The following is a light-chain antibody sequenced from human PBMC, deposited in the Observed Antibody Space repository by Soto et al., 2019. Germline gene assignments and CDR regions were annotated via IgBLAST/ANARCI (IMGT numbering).Light chain of an antibody. CDR2: AAS. CDR3: QQSYSTTWT. CDR1: QGISTY. Sequence: DIQMTQSPSSLSASVGDRVTITCRASQGISTYLNWYLQKPGKAHKXLIYAASSLQSGVPSRFSGSGSETDLTLTISSLQPEDFATYSCQQSYSTTWTFGQGTKVDIK. V-gene: IGKV1-39*01. J-gene: IGKJ1*01.